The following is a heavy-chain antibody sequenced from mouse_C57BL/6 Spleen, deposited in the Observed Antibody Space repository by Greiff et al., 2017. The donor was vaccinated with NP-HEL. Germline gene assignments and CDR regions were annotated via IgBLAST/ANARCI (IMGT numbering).Heavy chain of an antibody. J-gene: IGHJ4*01. V-gene: IGHV1-4*01. CDR3: ARSDGDYVMDY. CDR1: GYTFTSYT. Sequence: QVHVKQSGAELARPGASVKMSCKASGYTFTSYTMHWVKQRPGQGLEWIGYINPSSGYTKYNQKFKDKATLTADKSSSTAYMQLSSLTSEDSAVYYCARSDGDYVMDYWGQGTSVTVSS. CDR2: INPSSGYT. D-gene: IGHD2-3*01.